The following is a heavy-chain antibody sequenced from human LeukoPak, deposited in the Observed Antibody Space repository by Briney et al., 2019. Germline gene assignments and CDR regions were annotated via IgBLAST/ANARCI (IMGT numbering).Heavy chain of an antibody. CDR1: GFTFSSYA. CDR2: ISGSGGST. CDR3: ARTKRGPLGYCSSTSCHDAFDI. Sequence: GGSLRLSCAASGFTFSSYAMSWVRQAPGKGLEWVSAISGSGGSTYYADSVKGRFTISRDNSKNTLYLQMNSLRAEDTAVYYCARTKRGPLGYCSSTSCHDAFDIWGQGTMVTVSS. D-gene: IGHD2-2*01. J-gene: IGHJ3*02. V-gene: IGHV3-23*01.